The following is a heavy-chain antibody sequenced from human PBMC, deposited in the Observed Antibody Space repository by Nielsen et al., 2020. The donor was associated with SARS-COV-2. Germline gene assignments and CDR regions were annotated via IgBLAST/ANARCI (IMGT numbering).Heavy chain of an antibody. D-gene: IGHD3/OR15-3a*01. CDR2: INPYSGGT. V-gene: IGHV1-2*06. J-gene: IGHJ6*02. CDR3: ARARATIFGLVMSYGMDV. Sequence: ASVEVSCKASGYTFTDYYIHWVRQAPGQGLEWMGRINPYSGGTNYAQKFQGTVTMTRDASISTVYMELTSDDTAVCYCARARATIFGLVMSYGMDVWGQGTTVAVSS. CDR1: GYTFTDYY.